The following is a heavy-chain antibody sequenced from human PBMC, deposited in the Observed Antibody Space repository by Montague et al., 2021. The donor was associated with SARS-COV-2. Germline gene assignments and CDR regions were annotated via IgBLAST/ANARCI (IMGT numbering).Heavy chain of an antibody. D-gene: IGHD3-22*01. CDR1: GGSFSDYN. CDR3: ARGGLASNMKVVLITQGNYYFDY. Sequence: SETLSLTCAVYGGSFSDYNWSWIRQPPGKGLEWIGEINHSGSTNYNPSLKSRVTISVDTSKNQFSLKLNSVTAADTAVYYCARGGLASNMKVVLITQGNYYFDYWGHGTLVTVSS. J-gene: IGHJ4*01. CDR2: INHSGST. V-gene: IGHV4-34*01.